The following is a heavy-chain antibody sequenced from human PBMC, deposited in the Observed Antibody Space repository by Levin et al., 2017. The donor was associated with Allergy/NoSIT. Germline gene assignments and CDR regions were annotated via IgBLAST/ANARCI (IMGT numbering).Heavy chain of an antibody. CDR2: INPNSGGT. CDR1: GYTFTGYY. Sequence: GESLKISCKASGYTFTGYYMHWVRQAPGQGLEWMGWINPNSGGTNYAQKFQGRVTMTRDTSISTAYMELSRLRSDDTAVYYCARDRYFDYWGQGTLVTVSS. V-gene: IGHV1-2*02. CDR3: ARDRYFDY. J-gene: IGHJ4*02.